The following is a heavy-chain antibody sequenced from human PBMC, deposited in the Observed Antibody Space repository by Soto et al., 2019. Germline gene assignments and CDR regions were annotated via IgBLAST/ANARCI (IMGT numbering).Heavy chain of an antibody. V-gene: IGHV1-69*13. D-gene: IGHD6-19*01. Sequence: SVKVSCKASGGTFSIYAISWVRQAPGQGLEWMGGIIPIFGTANYAQKFQGRVTITADESTSTAYMELSSLRSEDTAVYYCARTLYSSGWSVHYYYYGMDVWGQGTTVNVSS. J-gene: IGHJ6*02. CDR2: IIPIFGTA. CDR3: ARTLYSSGWSVHYYYYGMDV. CDR1: GGTFSIYA.